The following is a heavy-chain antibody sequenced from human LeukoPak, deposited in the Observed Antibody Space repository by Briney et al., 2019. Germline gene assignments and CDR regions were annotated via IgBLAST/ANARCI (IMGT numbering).Heavy chain of an antibody. CDR1: GFTFSSYE. Sequence: GGSLRLSCAASGFTFSSYEMNWVRQAPGKGLEWVSYISSSGSTIYYADSVKGRFTISRDNAKNSLYLQMNSLRAEDTAVYYCARAPMVRGLPDYWGQGTLVTVSS. V-gene: IGHV3-48*03. D-gene: IGHD3-10*01. J-gene: IGHJ4*02. CDR3: ARAPMVRGLPDY. CDR2: ISSSGSTI.